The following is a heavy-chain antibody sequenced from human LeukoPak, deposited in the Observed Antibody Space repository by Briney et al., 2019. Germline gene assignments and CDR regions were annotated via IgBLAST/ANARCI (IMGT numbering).Heavy chain of an antibody. CDR2: ISSSSSYI. J-gene: IGHJ4*02. CDR1: GFTFSSYS. CDR3: VRDDSAWLY. V-gene: IGHV3-21*01. D-gene: IGHD2-15*01. Sequence: GGSLRLSCAASGFTFSSYSMNWVRQAPGKGLEWVSSISSSSSYIYYADSVKGRFTISRDDAKNSLYLQMDSLTAGDTAVYYCVRDDSAWLYWGQGALVTVS.